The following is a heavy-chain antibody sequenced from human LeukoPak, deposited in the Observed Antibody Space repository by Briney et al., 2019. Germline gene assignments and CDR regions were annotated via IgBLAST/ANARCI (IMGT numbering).Heavy chain of an antibody. V-gene: IGHV4-59*01. D-gene: IGHD6-19*01. CDR2: IYYSGST. J-gene: IGHJ4*02. CDR1: GGSISSYY. CDR3: ARAAVYSSGWYFDY. Sequence: SETLSLTCTVSGGSISSYYWSWIRQPPGKGLEWIGYIYYSGSTNYNPSLKSRVTISVNTSKNQFSLKLSSVTAADTAVYYCARAAVYSSGWYFDYWGQGTLVTVSS.